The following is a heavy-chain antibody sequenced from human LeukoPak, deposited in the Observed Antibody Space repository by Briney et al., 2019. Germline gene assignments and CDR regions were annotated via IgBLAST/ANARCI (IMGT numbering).Heavy chain of an antibody. CDR3: VKDFSYCSSSNCYGGGYLAFDF. Sequence: GGSLRLSCSASGFTFNTYTMHWVRRAPGKGLEYVSAISSDGSGTYYGDSVKGRCTISRDNSKDTLYLQMSGLRAEDTAVYYCVKDFSYCSSSNCYGGGYLAFDFWGQGTMVIVSS. J-gene: IGHJ3*01. CDR2: ISSDGSGT. V-gene: IGHV3-64D*06. CDR1: GFTFNTYT. D-gene: IGHD2-2*01.